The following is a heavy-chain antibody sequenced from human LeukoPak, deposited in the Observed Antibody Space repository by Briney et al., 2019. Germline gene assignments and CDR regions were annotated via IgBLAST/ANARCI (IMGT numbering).Heavy chain of an antibody. CDR2: ISWNSGSI. J-gene: IGHJ3*02. CDR3: AKDISPTTMVRGANAFDI. Sequence: GGSLRLSCAASGFTFDDYAMRWVRQAPGKGLEWVSGISWNSGSIGYADSVKGRFAISRDNAKNSLYLQTNSLRAEDTALYYCAKDISPTTMVRGANAFDIWGQGTMVTVSS. V-gene: IGHV3-9*01. D-gene: IGHD3-10*01. CDR1: GFTFDDYA.